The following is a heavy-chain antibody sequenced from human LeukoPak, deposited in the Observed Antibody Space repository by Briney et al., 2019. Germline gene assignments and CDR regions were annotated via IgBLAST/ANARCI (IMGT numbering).Heavy chain of an antibody. CDR3: AKSRVQGFDP. CDR1: GFTFSSYT. CDR2: ITRSSHFI. D-gene: IGHD1-1*01. J-gene: IGHJ5*02. Sequence: PGGSLRLSCAASGFTFSSYTMNWVRQAPGKGLECVSSITRSSHFIYYADSMKGRFTISRDNSKNTLYLQMNSLRAEDTAVYYCAKSRVQGFDPWGQGTLVTVSS. V-gene: IGHV3-21*01.